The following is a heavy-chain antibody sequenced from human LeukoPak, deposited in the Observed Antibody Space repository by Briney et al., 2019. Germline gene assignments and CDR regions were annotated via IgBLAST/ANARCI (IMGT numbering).Heavy chain of an antibody. CDR2: ISWNSGSI. CDR1: GFTFDDYA. CDR3: AKGRDIVVVPAALDY. V-gene: IGHV3-9*03. D-gene: IGHD2-2*01. Sequence: TGGSLRLSCAASGFTFDDYAMHWVRQAPGKGPEWVSGISWNSGSIGYADSVKGRFTISRDNAKNSLYLQMNSLRAEDMALYYCAKGRDIVVVPAALDYWGQGTLVTVSS. J-gene: IGHJ4*02.